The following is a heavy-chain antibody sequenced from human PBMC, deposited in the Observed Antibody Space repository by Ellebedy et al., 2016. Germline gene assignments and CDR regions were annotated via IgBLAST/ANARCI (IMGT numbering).Heavy chain of an antibody. D-gene: IGHD4-23*01. V-gene: IGHV3-49*03. Sequence: GGSLRLXXTASGFTFGDYAMSWFRQAPGKGLAWVGFIRSKAYGGTAEYAASVQGRFTISRDDSKGIAYLQMNSLRTEDTAVYCCARGLRWTDYWGQGTLVTVSS. CDR3: ARGLRWTDY. J-gene: IGHJ4*02. CDR2: IRSKAYGGTA. CDR1: GFTFGDYA.